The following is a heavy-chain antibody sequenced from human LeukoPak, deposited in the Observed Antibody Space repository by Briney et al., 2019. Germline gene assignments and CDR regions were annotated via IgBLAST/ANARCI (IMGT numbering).Heavy chain of an antibody. D-gene: IGHD3-10*01. Sequence: GGSLRLSCAASGFTFTNFWMTWIRQAPGKGLEWVANIKQDGSARNHVDSVKGRFTISRDNAKNSVFLEMNSLRDEDTAVYYCARDDPGGYYDSWGQGTLVTVSS. V-gene: IGHV3-7*01. J-gene: IGHJ4*02. CDR2: IKQDGSAR. CDR3: ARDDPGGYYDS. CDR1: GFTFTNFW.